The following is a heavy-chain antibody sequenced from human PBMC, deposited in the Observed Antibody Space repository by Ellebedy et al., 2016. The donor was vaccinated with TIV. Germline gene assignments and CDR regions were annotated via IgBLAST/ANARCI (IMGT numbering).Heavy chain of an antibody. J-gene: IGHJ5*02. V-gene: IGHV5-51*01. CDR2: IYPGDSET. CDR3: AGQDDNYDWSDP. CDR1: GYSFTTSW. Sequence: GESLKISCKGSGYSFTTSWIGWVRQMPGKGLEWMGTIYPGDSETTYSPSFQGQITISVDKSISTAYMQWSSLTASDTALYYCAGQDDNYDWSDPWGQGTLVTVSS. D-gene: IGHD4-11*01.